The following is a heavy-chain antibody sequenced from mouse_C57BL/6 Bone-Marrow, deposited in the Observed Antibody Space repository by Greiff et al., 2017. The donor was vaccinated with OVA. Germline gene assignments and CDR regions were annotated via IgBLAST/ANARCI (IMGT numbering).Heavy chain of an antibody. V-gene: IGHV5-6*01. CDR1: GFTFSSYG. J-gene: IGHJ2*01. D-gene: IGHD1-1*01. CDR3: ARHGDYGSCFDY. Sequence: VQLKESGGDLVKPGGSLKLSCAASGFTFSSYGMSWVSQPPDQRLEWVATISSGGSYTYYPDSVKGRFTISRDNAKNTRYLQMSSLKSEDTAVYSGARHGDYGSCFDYGGQGTTLTVSS. CDR2: ISSGGSYT.